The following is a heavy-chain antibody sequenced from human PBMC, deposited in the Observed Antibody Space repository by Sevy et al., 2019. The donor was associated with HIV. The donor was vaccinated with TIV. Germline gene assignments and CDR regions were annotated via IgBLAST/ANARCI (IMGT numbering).Heavy chain of an antibody. CDR1: GFTFSSYA. CDR2: IRGSGGST. J-gene: IGHJ6*02. V-gene: IGHV3-23*01. D-gene: IGHD3-22*01. CDR3: HGDYDSSQLASYYYYSMDV. Sequence: GGSLRLSCAASGFTFSSYAMSWVRQAPGKGLEWVSTIRGSGGSTYYADSVKGRFTISRDNSKNTLYFQMNSLRAEDTAVYYCHGDYDSSQLASYYYYSMDVWGQGTTVTVSS.